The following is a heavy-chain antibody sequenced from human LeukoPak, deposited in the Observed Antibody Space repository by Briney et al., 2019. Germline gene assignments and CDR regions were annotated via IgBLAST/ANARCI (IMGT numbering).Heavy chain of an antibody. CDR2: ISYDGSNK. D-gene: IGHD1-1*01. V-gene: IGHV3-30*18. CDR1: GFTFSSYG. Sequence: QTGGSLRLSCAASGFTFSSYGMHWVRQAPGKGLEWVAVISYDGSNKYYADSVKGRFTISRDNSKNTLYLQMNSLRAEDTAVYYCAKVSIQTYFDYWGQGTLVTVSS. CDR3: AKVSIQTYFDY. J-gene: IGHJ4*02.